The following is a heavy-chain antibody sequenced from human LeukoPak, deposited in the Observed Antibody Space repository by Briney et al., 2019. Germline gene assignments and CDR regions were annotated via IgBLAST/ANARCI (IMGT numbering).Heavy chain of an antibody. CDR1: GFTFSSYW. Sequence: GGSLRLSCAGSGFTFSSYWMHWVRQAPGKGLVWVSRIHSDGSSTSYTDSVKGRFTSSRDNAKNTLYLEMISLRVQDTAVYYCARDTIPYCSGGSCSRWHYWGQGTLVTDSS. D-gene: IGHD2-15*01. CDR2: IHSDGSST. V-gene: IGHV3-74*01. CDR3: ARDTIPYCSGGSCSRWHY. J-gene: IGHJ4*02.